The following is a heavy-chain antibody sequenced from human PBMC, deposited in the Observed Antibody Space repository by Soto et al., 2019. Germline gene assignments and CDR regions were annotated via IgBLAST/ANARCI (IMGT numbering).Heavy chain of an antibody. D-gene: IGHD2-2*01. V-gene: IGHV1-46*01. CDR2: INPSGGST. CDR1: GYTFTSYY. J-gene: IGHJ4*02. CDR3: ARELGYCSSTSCPGAYYFDY. Sequence: ASVKVSCKASGYTFTSYYIHWVRQAPGQGLEWMGIINPSGGSTSYAQKFQGRVTMTRDTSTSTVYMELSSLRSEDTAVYYCARELGYCSSTSCPGAYYFDYWGQGTQVTVSS.